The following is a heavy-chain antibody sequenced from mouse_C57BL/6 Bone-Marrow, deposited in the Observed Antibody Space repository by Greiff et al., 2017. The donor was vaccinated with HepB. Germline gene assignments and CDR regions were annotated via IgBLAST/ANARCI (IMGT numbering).Heavy chain of an antibody. V-gene: IGHV5-6*02. CDR3: ARRGYYGGYFDV. CDR1: GFTFSSYG. Sequence: EVKLVESGGDLVKPGGSLKLSCAASGFTFSSYGMSWVRQTPDKRLEWVATISSGGSYTYYPDSVKGRFTISRDNAKNTLYLQMSSLKSEDTAMYYCARRGYYGGYFDVWGTGTTVTVSS. J-gene: IGHJ1*03. CDR2: ISSGGSYT. D-gene: IGHD1-1*01.